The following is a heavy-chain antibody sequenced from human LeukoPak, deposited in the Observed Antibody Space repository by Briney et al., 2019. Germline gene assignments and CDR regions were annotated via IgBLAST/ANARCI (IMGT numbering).Heavy chain of an antibody. J-gene: IGHJ4*02. D-gene: IGHD2-21*01. Sequence: PGGSLRLSCAASGFTFSNYNINWVRQAPGKGLDWVSYISTSGTIYYADSVKGRFTISRDNAKNSLYLQMNSLRVEDTAVYYCAREAYCGGDCYINYFDYWGRGTLVTVSS. CDR3: AREAYCGGDCYINYFDY. V-gene: IGHV3-69-1*02. CDR1: GFTFSNYN. CDR2: ISTSGTI.